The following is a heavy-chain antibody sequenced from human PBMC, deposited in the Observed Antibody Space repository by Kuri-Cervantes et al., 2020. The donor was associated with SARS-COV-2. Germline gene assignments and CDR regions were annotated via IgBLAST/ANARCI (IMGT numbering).Heavy chain of an antibody. Sequence: GESLKISCKGSGYSFTSYWIGWVRQMPGKGLEWMGIIYPGDSDTSYSPSFQGQVTISADKSISTAYLQWSSLKASDTAMYYCARQSSGGATRGAFDIWGQGTMVTVSS. CDR3: ARQSSGGATRGAFDI. CDR2: IYPGDSDT. D-gene: IGHD1-26*01. J-gene: IGHJ3*02. CDR1: GYSFTSYW. V-gene: IGHV5-51*01.